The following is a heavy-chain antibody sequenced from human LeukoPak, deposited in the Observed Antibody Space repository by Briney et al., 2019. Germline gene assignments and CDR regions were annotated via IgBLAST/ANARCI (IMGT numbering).Heavy chain of an antibody. D-gene: IGHD5-24*01. CDR3: ARIRDGYNDAYDI. J-gene: IGHJ3*02. Sequence: ASVKVSCKTSGYTFSSYGLTWMRQAPGQGPEWLGWSSPYNGNTNYAQKFQGRVTMTTDTSTNTAYMELRSLRSEDTAVYYCARIRDGYNDAYDIWGQGTMVTVSS. CDR1: GYTFSSYG. V-gene: IGHV1-18*01. CDR2: SSPYNGNT.